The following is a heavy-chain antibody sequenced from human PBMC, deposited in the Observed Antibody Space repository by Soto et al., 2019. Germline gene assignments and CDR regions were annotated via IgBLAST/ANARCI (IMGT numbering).Heavy chain of an antibody. CDR2: IYPSGNT. D-gene: IGHD1-7*01. CDR1: GGSMSSSNC. V-gene: IGHV4-4*02. J-gene: IGHJ4*02. Sequence: PSETLSLTCAVSGGSMSSSNCWSWVRQSPGKGLEWIGEIYPSGNTNYNPSLKSRVTISVDKSKNQFSLKLTSVTAADTALYFCERGNHGITGTTEYWGKGILVTVSA. CDR3: ERGNHGITGTTEY.